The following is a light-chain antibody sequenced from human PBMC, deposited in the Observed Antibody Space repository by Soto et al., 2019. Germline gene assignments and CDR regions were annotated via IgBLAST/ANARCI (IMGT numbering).Light chain of an antibody. V-gene: IGKV3-11*01. Sequence: EIVLTQSPATLSLSPGERATLSCRASRSVSSYLAWYQQKPGQAPRLLIYDASNRATGIPARFSGSGSGTDFTLTISSLEPEDFAVYYCQQRSNWRLTFGGGTKVDIK. J-gene: IGKJ4*01. CDR3: QQRSNWRLT. CDR1: RSVSSY. CDR2: DAS.